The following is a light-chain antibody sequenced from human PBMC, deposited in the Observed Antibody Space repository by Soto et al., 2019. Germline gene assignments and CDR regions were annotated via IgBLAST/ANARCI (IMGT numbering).Light chain of an antibody. CDR3: QQYYSLPRT. V-gene: IGKV4-1*01. CDR1: QSVLYSSNNKNY. CDR2: LAS. Sequence: DIVMTQSPDSLAVSLGERATINCKSSQSVLYSSNNKNYLAWYQQKPGQPPKLLIYLASTREYGVPDRFSGSGSGADFTLTISSLQSEDVAVYYCQQYYSLPRTFGQGTKLEIK. J-gene: IGKJ2*01.